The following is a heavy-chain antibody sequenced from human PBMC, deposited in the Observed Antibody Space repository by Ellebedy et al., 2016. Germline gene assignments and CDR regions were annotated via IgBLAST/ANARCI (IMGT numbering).Heavy chain of an antibody. CDR2: ISSSGSTM. CDR3: ARVADGYNIREFDY. V-gene: IGHV3-11*01. J-gene: IGHJ4*02. CDR1: GFTFSDYY. D-gene: IGHD5-24*01. Sequence: GGSLRLSCAASGFTFSDYYMSWIRQAPGKGLEWVSYISSSGSTMYYADSVKGRFTVSRDSAKNSLYLQMNSLRAGDTAVYYCARVADGYNIREFDYWGQGALVTVSS.